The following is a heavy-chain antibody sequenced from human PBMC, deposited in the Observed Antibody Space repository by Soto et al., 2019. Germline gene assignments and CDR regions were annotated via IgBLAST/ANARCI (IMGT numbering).Heavy chain of an antibody. V-gene: IGHV3-30*18. CDR2: IWYDGSDK. CDR3: AKEEGAFDI. J-gene: IGHJ3*02. CDR1: GFTFNSYV. Sequence: QVHLVESGGGVVQPGRSLTLSCAASGFTFNSYVMHWVRQAPGKGLEWVAVIWYDGSDKYYADSVKGRFTISRDNSKNTLYLHMNSLRSEDTAVYFCAKEEGAFDIWGQGTMVTVSS.